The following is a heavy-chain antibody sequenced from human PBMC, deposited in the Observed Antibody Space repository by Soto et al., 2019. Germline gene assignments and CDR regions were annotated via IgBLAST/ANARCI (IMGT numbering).Heavy chain of an antibody. CDR3: AREFGSYGSGIIGAFDY. J-gene: IGHJ4*02. V-gene: IGHV1-18*01. CDR1: GYTFTSYG. CDR2: ISAYNGNT. D-gene: IGHD3-10*01. Sequence: ASVKVSCQASGYTFTSYGISWVRQAPGQGLEWMGWISAYNGNTNYAQKLQGRVTMTTDTSTSTAYMELRSLRSDDTAVYYCAREFGSYGSGIIGAFDYWGQGTLVTVSS.